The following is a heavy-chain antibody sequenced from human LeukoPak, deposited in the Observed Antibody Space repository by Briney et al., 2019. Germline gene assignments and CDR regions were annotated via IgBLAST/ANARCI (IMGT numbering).Heavy chain of an antibody. D-gene: IGHD4-17*01. CDR1: GFTFSSYS. CDR2: ISSSSSYI. CDR3: AAAPHYGDYVSRVRYYYYGMDV. V-gene: IGHV3-21*04. Sequence: GGSLRLSCAASGFTFSSYSMNWVRQAPGKGLEWVSSISSSSSYIYYADSVKGRFTISRDNAKNSLYLQMNSLRSEDTAVYYCAAAPHYGDYVSRVRYYYYGMDVWGQGTTVTVSS. J-gene: IGHJ6*02.